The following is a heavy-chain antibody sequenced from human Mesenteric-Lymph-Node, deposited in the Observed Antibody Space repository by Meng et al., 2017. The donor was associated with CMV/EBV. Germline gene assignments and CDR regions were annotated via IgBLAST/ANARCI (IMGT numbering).Heavy chain of an antibody. CDR1: GFTFGDYA. CDR2: ISSRA. D-gene: IGHD1-26*01. CDR3: AKTSGETDY. V-gene: IGHV3-23*01. Sequence: GESLKISCTASGFTFGDYAMSWVRQAPGKGLEWVSAISSRAYYADSVKGRFTISRDNSKNTLYLQMNSLRAEDTAVYYCAKTSGETDYWGQGTLVTVSS. J-gene: IGHJ4*02.